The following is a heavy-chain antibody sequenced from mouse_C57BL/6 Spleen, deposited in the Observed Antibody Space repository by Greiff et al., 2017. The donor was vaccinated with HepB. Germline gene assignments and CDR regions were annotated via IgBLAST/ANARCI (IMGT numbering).Heavy chain of an antibody. D-gene: IGHD2-3*01. Sequence: EVKVVESGGGLVKPGGSLKLSCAASGFTFSSYAMSWVRQTPEKRLEWVATISDGGSYTYYPDNVKGRFTISRDNAKNNLYLQMSHLKSEDTAMYYCARDDGYGDFDVWGTGTTVTVSS. V-gene: IGHV5-4*01. J-gene: IGHJ1*03. CDR2: ISDGGSYT. CDR3: ARDDGYGDFDV. CDR1: GFTFSSYA.